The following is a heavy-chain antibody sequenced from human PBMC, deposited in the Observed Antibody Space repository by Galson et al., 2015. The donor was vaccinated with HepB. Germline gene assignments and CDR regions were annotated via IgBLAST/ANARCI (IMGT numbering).Heavy chain of an antibody. D-gene: IGHD4-17*01. CDR2: INTNTGNP. CDR1: GYTFTSYA. CDR3: ARVDGDYYYYGMDV. Sequence: SGAEVKKPGESLKISCKASGYTFTSYAMNWVRQAPGQGLEWMGWINTNTGNPTYAQGFTGRFVFSLDTSVSTAYLQIGSLKAEDTAVYYCARVDGDYYYYGMDVWGQGTTVTVS. J-gene: IGHJ6*02. V-gene: IGHV7-4-1*01.